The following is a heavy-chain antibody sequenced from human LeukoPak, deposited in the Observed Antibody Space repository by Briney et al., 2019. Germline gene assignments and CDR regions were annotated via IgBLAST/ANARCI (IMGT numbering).Heavy chain of an antibody. CDR3: AREGFAAASDI. CDR1: EFTFSSYW. J-gene: IGHJ3*02. Sequence: GGTLRLSCAGSEFTFSSYWLRWVRQALGKGMEWVANIKQDGREKNYLDAVKGRFSISRDNAKNSLYLQMNSLRAEDTAVYYCAREGFAAASDIWGQGTMVTVSS. V-gene: IGHV3-7*01. D-gene: IGHD2-15*01. CDR2: IKQDGREK.